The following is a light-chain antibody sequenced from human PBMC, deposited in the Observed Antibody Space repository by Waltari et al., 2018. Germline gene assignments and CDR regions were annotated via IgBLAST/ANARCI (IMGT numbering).Light chain of an antibody. CDR1: QGISSY. J-gene: IGKJ1*01. Sequence: IQMTQSPSTLSASTGDRVTITCRASQGISSYLAWYQQKPGKAPKVLIYAASTLQSGVPSRFSGSGSGTDFTLTISCLQSEDFAIYYCQQYYSNPATFGQGTKVEIK. CDR3: QQYYSNPAT. CDR2: AAS. V-gene: IGKV1-8*01.